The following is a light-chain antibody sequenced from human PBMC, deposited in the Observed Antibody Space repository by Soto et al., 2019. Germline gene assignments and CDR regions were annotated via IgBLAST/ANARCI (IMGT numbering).Light chain of an antibody. V-gene: IGLV2-23*02. CDR1: SSDVGSHNL. CDR2: EVS. CDR3: CSYAGSSTHV. J-gene: IGLJ1*01. Sequence: QAVVTQPASVSGSPGQSITISCTGTSSDVGSHNLVSWYQQHPGKAPKLMIYEVSKRPSGVSNRFSGSKSGNTASLTISGLQAEDEADYYCCSYAGSSTHVFGTGTKLTVL.